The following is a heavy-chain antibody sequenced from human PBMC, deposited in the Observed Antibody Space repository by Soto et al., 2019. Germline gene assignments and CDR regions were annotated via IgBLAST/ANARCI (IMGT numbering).Heavy chain of an antibody. D-gene: IGHD3-10*01. V-gene: IGHV3-33*01. CDR2: IWYDGSNK. CDR1: GFTFSSYG. J-gene: IGHJ4*02. Sequence: GGSLRLSCAASGFTFSSYGMHWVRQAPGKGLEWVAVIWYDGSNKYYADSVKGRFTISRDNSKNTLYLQMNSLRAEDTAVYYCARAHTMIRLKSHFDYWGQGTLVTVSS. CDR3: ARAHTMIRLKSHFDY.